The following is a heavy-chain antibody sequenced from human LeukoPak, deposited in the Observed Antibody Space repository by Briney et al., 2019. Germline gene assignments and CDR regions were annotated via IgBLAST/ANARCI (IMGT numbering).Heavy chain of an antibody. D-gene: IGHD3-10*01. J-gene: IGHJ4*02. CDR1: GFTFSTYA. V-gene: IGHV3-23*01. Sequence: GGSLRLSCAASGFTFSTYAMSWVRQAPGKGLESVSTISGSGGNTYYADSVKGRFTISRDNSKNTLYLQMNSLRAEDTAVYYCANSPPNTMDIIFDSWGQRTPVTVSS. CDR2: ISGSGGNT. CDR3: ANSPPNTMDIIFDS.